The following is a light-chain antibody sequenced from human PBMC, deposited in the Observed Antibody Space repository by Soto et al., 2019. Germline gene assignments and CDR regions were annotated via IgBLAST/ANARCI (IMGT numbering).Light chain of an antibody. J-gene: IGKJ3*01. CDR3: QKYSSVPV. CDR1: QGIRNF. Sequence: DIQMTQSPTSLSASVGDRVTITCRASQGIRNFVAWYQQKPGKAPKLLIYAASTLQSRVPPRFSGSGSGTAITLTINSLQPEDVATYSCQKYSSVPVFGPGTKVEIK. CDR2: AAS. V-gene: IGKV1-27*01.